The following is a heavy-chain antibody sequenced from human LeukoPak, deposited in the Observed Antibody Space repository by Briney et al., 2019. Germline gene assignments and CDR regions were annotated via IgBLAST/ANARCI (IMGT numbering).Heavy chain of an antibody. J-gene: IGHJ6*04. Sequence: GGSLRLSCAASGFTFSSYELNWGRQAPGKGLWWVSYISDTGSTIYYADSVEGRFTISRETAKTSLYLQMNSLRAEDTAVYYCAELGITMIGGVWGKGTTVTISS. V-gene: IGHV3-48*03. CDR2: ISDTGSTI. CDR3: AELGITMIGGV. D-gene: IGHD3-10*02. CDR1: GFTFSSYE.